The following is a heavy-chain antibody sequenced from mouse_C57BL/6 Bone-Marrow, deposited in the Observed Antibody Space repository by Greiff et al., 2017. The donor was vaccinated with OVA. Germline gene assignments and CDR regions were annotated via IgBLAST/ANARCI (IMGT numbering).Heavy chain of an antibody. CDR1: GYTFTSYT. D-gene: IGHD2-4*01. J-gene: IGHJ3*01. CDR3: ARGDDYDGWFAY. Sequence: QVQLKQSGAELARPGASVKMSCKASGYTFTSYTMHWVKQRPGQGLEWIGYINPSSGYTKYNQKFKDKATLTADKSSSTAYMQLSSLTSEDSAVYYCARGDDYDGWFAYWGQGTLVTVSA. CDR2: INPSSGYT. V-gene: IGHV1-4*01.